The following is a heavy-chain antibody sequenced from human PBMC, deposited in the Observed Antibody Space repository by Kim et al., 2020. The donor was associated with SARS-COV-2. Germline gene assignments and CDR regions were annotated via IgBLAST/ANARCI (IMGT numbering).Heavy chain of an antibody. CDR2: INHSGST. J-gene: IGHJ6*03. D-gene: IGHD2-21*01. V-gene: IGHV4-34*01. CDR3: ARVRDDVCVVVIAIPYYFYCLYV. CDR1: GGSFSGYY. Sequence: SETLSLTCAVYGGSFSGYYWSWIRQPPGKGLEWIGEINHSGSTNYNPSLKSRVTISVDTSKNQFSLKLSSLTAADTAVSYCARVRDDVCVVVIAIPYYFYCLYVWGKGTTVTGSS.